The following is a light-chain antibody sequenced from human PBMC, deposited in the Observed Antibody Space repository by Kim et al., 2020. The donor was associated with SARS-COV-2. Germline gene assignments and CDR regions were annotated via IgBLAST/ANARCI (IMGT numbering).Light chain of an antibody. CDR2: EDN. V-gene: IGLV6-57*03. CDR3: QSYDSSNPWV. Sequence: KTVTISCNRSSGSIASNYVQWYQQRPGSAPTTVIYEDNQRPSGVPDRFSGSIDSSSNSASLTISGLKTEDEADYYCQSYDSSNPWVFGGGTKLTVL. J-gene: IGLJ3*02. CDR1: SGSIASNY.